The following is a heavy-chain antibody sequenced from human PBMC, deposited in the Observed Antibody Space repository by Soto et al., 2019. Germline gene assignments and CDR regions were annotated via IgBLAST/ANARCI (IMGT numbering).Heavy chain of an antibody. CDR1: GFTFSNVW. CDR2: IKSRTENETT. V-gene: IGHV3-15*01. J-gene: IGHJ4*02. D-gene: IGHD3-3*01. CDR3: VKVLPPANSWFDY. Sequence: SLRLSCAASGFTFSNVWLSWVRQGPGKGLEWLGRIKSRTENETTDYASPARGRFIISRDDSKNMLYLQLNSLKSEDTGVYYCVKVLPPANSWFDYWGQGTPVTVSS.